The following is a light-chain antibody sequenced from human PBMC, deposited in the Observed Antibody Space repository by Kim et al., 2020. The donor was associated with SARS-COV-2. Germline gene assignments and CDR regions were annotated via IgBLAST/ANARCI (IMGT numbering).Light chain of an antibody. Sequence: VSPGQTASITCSGDRLGDKYAFWYQQKPGQSPMLVIYQDDKRPSGIPERVSGSNSGNTATLTISGTQAMDEAAYYCQTWASNTAVFGGGTQLTVL. J-gene: IGLJ3*02. CDR2: QDD. CDR1: RLGDKY. V-gene: IGLV3-1*01. CDR3: QTWASNTAV.